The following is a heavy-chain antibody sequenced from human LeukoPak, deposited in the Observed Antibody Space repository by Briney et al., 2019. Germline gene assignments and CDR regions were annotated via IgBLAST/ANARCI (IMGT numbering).Heavy chain of an antibody. CDR3: ATLDSYYDTSGRPPLPD. J-gene: IGHJ4*02. D-gene: IGHD3-22*01. CDR2: FNREDDAP. Sequence: AASVKVSCKVSGYSVNELSMHWVRQAPGLGLEWMGGFNREDDAPVYAQQFQGRVTMTEDTSTDTAYMELSSLRSEDTALYYCATLDSYYDTSGRPPLPDWGQGTLVTVSS. CDR1: GYSVNELS. V-gene: IGHV1-24*01.